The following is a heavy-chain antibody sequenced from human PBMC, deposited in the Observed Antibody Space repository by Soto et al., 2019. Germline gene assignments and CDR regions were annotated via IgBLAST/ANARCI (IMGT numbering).Heavy chain of an antibody. Sequence: EVQLLESGGGLVQPGGSLRLSCAASGFTFSSYAMSWVRQAPGKGLEWVSAISGSGGSTYYADSVKGRFTISGDNSKNTLYLQMNSLRAEDTAVYYCAKARRYTAVRYCSGGSCPYYFDYWGQGTLVTVSS. V-gene: IGHV3-23*01. D-gene: IGHD2-15*01. CDR1: GFTFSSYA. J-gene: IGHJ4*02. CDR3: AKARRYTAVRYCSGGSCPYYFDY. CDR2: ISGSGGST.